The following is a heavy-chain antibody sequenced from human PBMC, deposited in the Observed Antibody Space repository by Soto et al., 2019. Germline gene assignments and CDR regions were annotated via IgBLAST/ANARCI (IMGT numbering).Heavy chain of an antibody. CDR2: IIPIFGSA. Sequence: ASVKVSCKASGGTLGDYAFSWVRQAPGQGLEWMGGIIPIFGSANYAQKLQGRVTITADESTKTAYMELSSLRSEDTAVYYCARGPRDHFYYDIRDYARYYGAFDLWAQGTMVTVSS. D-gene: IGHD3-22*01. V-gene: IGHV1-69*13. J-gene: IGHJ3*01. CDR3: ARGPRDHFYYDIRDYARYYGAFDL. CDR1: GGTLGDYA.